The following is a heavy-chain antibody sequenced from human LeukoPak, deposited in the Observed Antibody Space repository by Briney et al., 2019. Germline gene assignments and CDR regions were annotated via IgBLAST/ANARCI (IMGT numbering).Heavy chain of an antibody. D-gene: IGHD4-17*01. Sequence: SETLSLTCTVSGGSISSGRYYWSWIRQPAGKGLEWIGRVSTTGSTNYNPSLKSRVTISLDTPKNQFSLKLTSVTAADTAVYYCATLPGGVTTPNPSWGQGTLVTVSS. J-gene: IGHJ5*02. CDR1: GGSISSGRYY. CDR3: ATLPGGVTTPNPS. CDR2: VSTTGST. V-gene: IGHV4-61*02.